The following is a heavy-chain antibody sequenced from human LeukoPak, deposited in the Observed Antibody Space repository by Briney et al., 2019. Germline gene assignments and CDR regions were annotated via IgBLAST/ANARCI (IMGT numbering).Heavy chain of an antibody. CDR2: MNPNSGNT. J-gene: IGHJ4*02. V-gene: IGHV1-8*01. CDR1: GYTITSYD. Sequence: ASVKVSCKASGYTITSYDINWVRQATGQGLEWMGWMNPNSGNTGYAQKFQGRVTMTRNTSISTAYMELSSLRSEDTAVYYCARGPYYYDSSGYHAIDYWGQGTLVTVSS. CDR3: ARGPYYYDSSGYHAIDY. D-gene: IGHD3-22*01.